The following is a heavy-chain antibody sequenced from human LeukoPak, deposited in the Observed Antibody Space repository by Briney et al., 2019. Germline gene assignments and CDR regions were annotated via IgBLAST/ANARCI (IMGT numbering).Heavy chain of an antibody. CDR3: ARDPYSGSYGNYYYYFMDV. D-gene: IGHD1-26*01. V-gene: IGHV3-53*01. CDR2: IYTDGST. CDR1: GFTVSSHY. Sequence: GGSLRLSCAASGFTVSSHYMSWFRQAPGMGLEWVSAIYTDGSTYYTDSVKGRFTISRDNFKNTLFLQINTLRAEDTAVYYCARDPYSGSYGNYYYYFMDVWGKGTTVTISS. J-gene: IGHJ6*03.